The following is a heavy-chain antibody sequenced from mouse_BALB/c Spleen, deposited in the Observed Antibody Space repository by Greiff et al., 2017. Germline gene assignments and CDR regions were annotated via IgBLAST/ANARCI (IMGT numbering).Heavy chain of an antibody. CDR1: GFTFSSYG. J-gene: IGHJ2*01. CDR2: INSNGGST. V-gene: IGHV5-6-3*01. CDR3: AREGLPHFDY. Sequence: DVKLVESGGGLVQPGGSLKLSCAASGFTFSSYGMSWVRQTPDKRLELVATINSNGGSTYYPDSVKGRFTISRDNAKNTLYLQMSSLKSEDTAMYYCAREGLPHFDYWGQGTTLTVSS. D-gene: IGHD2-2*01.